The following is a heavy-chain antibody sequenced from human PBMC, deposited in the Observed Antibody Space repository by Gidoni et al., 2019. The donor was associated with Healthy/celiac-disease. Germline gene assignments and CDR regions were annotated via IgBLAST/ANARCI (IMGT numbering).Heavy chain of an antibody. CDR1: GFTFSSSA. J-gene: IGHJ3*02. CDR3: ARDLLLLGAFDI. V-gene: IGHV3-30*16. CDR2: ISYDGSNK. D-gene: IGHD3-10*01. Sequence: QVQLVESGGGAVQPGRALRLSWAASGFTFSSSAMHWVRQAPGKGLEWVAVISYDGSNKYYADSVKGRFTISRDNSKNTLYLQMNSLRAEDTAVYYCARDLLLLGAFDIWGQGTMVTVSS.